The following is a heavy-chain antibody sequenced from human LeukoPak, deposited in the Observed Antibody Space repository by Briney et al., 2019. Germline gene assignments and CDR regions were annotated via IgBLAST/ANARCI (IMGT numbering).Heavy chain of an antibody. CDR2: IKQDGSKK. J-gene: IGHJ4*02. D-gene: IGHD5-24*01. V-gene: IGHV3-7*04. CDR3: TRVGYIDEGIDY. CDR1: GFPFSSYW. Sequence: GGSLRLSCVASGFPFSSYWMTWVRQAPGKGMEWVANIKQDGSKKSYVDSVKGRFTISRDNAKNSLYLQMNSLRAEDTAIYYCTRVGYIDEGIDYWGQGTLVTVSS.